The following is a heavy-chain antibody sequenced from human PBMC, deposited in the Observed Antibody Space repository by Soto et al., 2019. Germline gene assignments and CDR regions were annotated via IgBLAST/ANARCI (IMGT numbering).Heavy chain of an antibody. J-gene: IGHJ4*02. CDR2: ITSGSSTI. V-gene: IGHV3-48*01. CDR1: GFTFSSYS. D-gene: IGHD3-10*01. Sequence: GGSLRLSCVVSGFTFSSYSMDWVRQAPGKGLEWVSYITSGSSTIHYADSVNGRFTISRDNAKNSVFLQMNSLRVEDTAVYYCVRDAGSLGYWGQGTLVTVSS. CDR3: VRDAGSLGY.